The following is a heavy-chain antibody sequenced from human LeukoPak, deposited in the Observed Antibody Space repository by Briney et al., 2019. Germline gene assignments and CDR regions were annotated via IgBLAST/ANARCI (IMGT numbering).Heavy chain of an antibody. CDR1: GFTFSSYW. J-gene: IGHJ5*01. V-gene: IGHV3-74*01. D-gene: IGHD2-8*02. Sequence: GGSLRLSCAASGFTFSSYWMHWVRQAPGKGLLWVSRISSDVTTTDYADSVKGRFTISRDNVDNVVYLQMNSLGAEDTAVYYCARVAVSGPTGWFDSWGQGTLVIVSS. CDR2: ISSDVTTT. CDR3: ARVAVSGPTGWFDS.